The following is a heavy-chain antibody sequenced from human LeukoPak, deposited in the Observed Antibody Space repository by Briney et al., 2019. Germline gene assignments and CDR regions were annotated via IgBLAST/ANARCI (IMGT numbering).Heavy chain of an antibody. V-gene: IGHV4-59*01. J-gene: IGHJ6*03. CDR1: GGSISSYY. Sequence: SETLSLTCTVSGGSISSYYWSWIRQPPGKGLEWIGYIYYSGSTNYNPSLKSRVTISVDTSKNQFSLKLSSVTAADTAVYYCARNPPARRSSYYYYYYMDVWGKGTTVTVSS. CDR3: ARNPPARRSSYYYYYYMDV. CDR2: IYYSGST.